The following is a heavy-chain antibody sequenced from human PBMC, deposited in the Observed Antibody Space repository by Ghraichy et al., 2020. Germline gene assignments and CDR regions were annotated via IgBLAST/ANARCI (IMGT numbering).Heavy chain of an antibody. CDR1: GGSISDYY. CDR3: ARSHPSHNRGYPDY. Sequence: SETLSLTCTVSGGSISDYYWIWIRQPPGKGLEWIGYIHYTGSTDYNPSLRSRVTISLDTPKKQFSLNLSSVTAADTAVYYCARSHPSHNRGYPDYLGQGTLVTVTS. CDR2: IHYTGST. V-gene: IGHV4-59*01. D-gene: IGHD3-22*01. J-gene: IGHJ4*02.